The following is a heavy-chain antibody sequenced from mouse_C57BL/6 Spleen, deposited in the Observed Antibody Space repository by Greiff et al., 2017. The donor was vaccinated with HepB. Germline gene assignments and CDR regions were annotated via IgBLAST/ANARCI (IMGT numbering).Heavy chain of an antibody. Sequence: VQLQQPGAELVKPGASVKLSCKASGYTFTSYWMHWVKQRPGQGLEWIGMIHPNSGSTNYNEKFKSKATLSVDKSSSTAYMQLSSLTSEDSAVYYCARDYYGSSSSYYFDYWGQGTTLTVSS. J-gene: IGHJ2*01. CDR2: IHPNSGST. D-gene: IGHD1-1*01. CDR3: ARDYYGSSSSYYFDY. V-gene: IGHV1-64*01. CDR1: GYTFTSYW.